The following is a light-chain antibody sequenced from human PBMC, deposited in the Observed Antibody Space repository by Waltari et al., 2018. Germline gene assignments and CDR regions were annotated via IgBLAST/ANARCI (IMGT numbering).Light chain of an antibody. V-gene: IGLV2-23*02. J-gene: IGLJ1*01. CDR3: CSFAGYGIYV. CDR2: DIT. CDR1: ADNVDILYL. Sequence: QSALTQPASVSGSLGQSITISCSETADNVDILYLVSWYQRHPGRAPRLLIYDITQRPSGISDRFSVSNSGKTASLTISGLQAEDEADYYCCSFAGYGIYVFGSGTHVTVL.